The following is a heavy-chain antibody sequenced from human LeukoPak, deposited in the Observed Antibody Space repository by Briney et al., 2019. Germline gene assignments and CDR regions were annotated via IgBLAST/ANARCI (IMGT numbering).Heavy chain of an antibody. CDR3: ASARDSSSWYSDYYYYGMDV. V-gene: IGHV3-66*01. CDR1: GFTVSSNY. D-gene: IGHD6-13*01. CDR2: IYSGGST. Sequence: GGSLRLSCAASGFTVSSNYMSWVRQAPGKGLEWASVIYSGGSTYYADSVKGRFTISRDNSKNTLYLQMNSLRAEDTAVYYCASARDSSSWYSDYYYYGMDVWGQGTTVTVSS. J-gene: IGHJ6*02.